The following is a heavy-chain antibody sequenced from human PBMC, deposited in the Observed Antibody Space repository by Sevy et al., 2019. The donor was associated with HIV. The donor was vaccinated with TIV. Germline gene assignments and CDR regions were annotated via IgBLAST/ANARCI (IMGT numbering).Heavy chain of an antibody. Sequence: GGSLRLSCAASGFTFSRYSMHWVRQAPGKGLEWVAVIWHDGGNKYNADSVKGRFTISRDNSKNTLYLQMNSLRAEDTAVYYCARESGYSSGWNLDNWFDPWGQGTLVTVSS. D-gene: IGHD6-19*01. V-gene: IGHV3-33*08. CDR1: GFTFSRYS. J-gene: IGHJ5*02. CDR3: ARESGYSSGWNLDNWFDP. CDR2: IWHDGGNK.